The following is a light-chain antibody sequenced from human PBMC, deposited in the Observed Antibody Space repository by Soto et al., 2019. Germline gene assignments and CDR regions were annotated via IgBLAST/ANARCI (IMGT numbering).Light chain of an antibody. CDR3: QQYDTWPRT. J-gene: IGKJ1*01. CDR2: GAS. CDR1: QSVRNN. V-gene: IGKV3-15*01. Sequence: EIVMTQSPVTLSVSPGERATLSCRASQSVRNNLAWYQQKLGQPPRLLIYGASTRATGIPSRFRGSGSGTEFTLTISSLQSEDFAVYYCQQYDTWPRTFGQGTRVDFK.